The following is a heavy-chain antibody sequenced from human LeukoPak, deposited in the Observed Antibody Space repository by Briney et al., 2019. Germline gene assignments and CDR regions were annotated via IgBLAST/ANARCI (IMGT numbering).Heavy chain of an antibody. V-gene: IGHV4-59*01. Sequence: SETLSLTCTVSGGSISSYYWSWIRQPPGKGLEWIGYIYYSGSTNYNPSLKSRVTISVDTSKNQFSLKLSSVTAADTAVYYCALGKLRFLEWLLTGYYYMDVWGKGTTVTVSS. CDR2: IYYSGST. CDR1: GGSISSYY. CDR3: ALGKLRFLEWLLTGYYYMDV. J-gene: IGHJ6*03. D-gene: IGHD3-3*01.